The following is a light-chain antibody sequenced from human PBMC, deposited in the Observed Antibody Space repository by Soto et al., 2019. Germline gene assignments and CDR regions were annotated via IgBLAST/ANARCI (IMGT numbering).Light chain of an antibody. CDR2: EVS. Sequence: QSALTQPPSASGSPGQSVTISCTGTSSDVGGYNYVSWYQQHPGKAPKLMIYEVSKRPSGVPDRFSGSKSGNTASLTVSGLQGEDEADYYCSPYAGSNNLVFGGGTKVT. CDR1: SSDVGGYNY. J-gene: IGLJ2*01. V-gene: IGLV2-8*01. CDR3: SPYAGSNNLV.